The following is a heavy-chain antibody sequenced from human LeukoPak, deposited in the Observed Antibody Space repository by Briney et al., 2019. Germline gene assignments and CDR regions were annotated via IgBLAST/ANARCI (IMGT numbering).Heavy chain of an antibody. CDR3: ARGTTVVSWAYYFDY. J-gene: IGHJ4*02. Sequence: ASVKVSCKASGGTFSSYAISWVRQAPGQGLEWMGGIIPIFGTANYAQKFQGRVTITADESTSTAYMELSSLRSEDTAVYYCARGTTVVSWAYYFDYWGQGTLVTVSS. D-gene: IGHD4-23*01. CDR2: IIPIFGTA. CDR1: GGTFSSYA. V-gene: IGHV1-69*13.